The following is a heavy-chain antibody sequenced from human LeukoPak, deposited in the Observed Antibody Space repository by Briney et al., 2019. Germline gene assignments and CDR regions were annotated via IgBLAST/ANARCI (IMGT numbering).Heavy chain of an antibody. V-gene: IGHV3-23*01. J-gene: IGHJ4*02. CDR3: ARAYCSGGSCYSSDY. CDR2: ISDTGATT. D-gene: IGHD2-15*01. CDR1: GFSFSTYS. Sequence: QAGGSLRLSCAASGFSFSTYSMSWVRQAPGKGLEWVSVISDTGATTFYADSVKGRFTISRDNSKNTLYLQMNSLRAEDTAVYYCARAYCSGGSCYSSDYWGQGTLVTVSS.